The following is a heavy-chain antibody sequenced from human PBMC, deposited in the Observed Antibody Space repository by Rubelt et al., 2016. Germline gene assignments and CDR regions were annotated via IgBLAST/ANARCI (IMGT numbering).Heavy chain of an antibody. J-gene: IGHJ4*02. CDR3: ARHYTYYDSSGYWGY. V-gene: IGHV4-39*01. CDR1: GDSINSSSYY. Sequence: QLQLQESGPGLVKPSETLSLTSTVSGDSINSSSYYWGWIRQPPGKGLEWIGSIHFSENTYYNPSFKSRVTISEHTSKNQFSLKLNSVSCADTAVYYCARHYTYYDSSGYWGYWGQGTLVTVSS. CDR2: IHFSENT. D-gene: IGHD3-22*01.